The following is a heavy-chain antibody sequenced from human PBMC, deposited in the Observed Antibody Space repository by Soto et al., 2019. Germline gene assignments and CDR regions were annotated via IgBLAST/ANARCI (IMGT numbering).Heavy chain of an antibody. CDR3: ATTLKSARTTDPNCFDV. Sequence: SETLSLTCTVSGDSISSYYWSWIRQPPGKGLEWIGYVYYSGRNDYSPSLESRVAMSVDMSKNQLSLNLSSVTAADTAAYYCATTLKSARTTDPNCFDVWGQGTLVTVSS. CDR1: GDSISSYY. V-gene: IGHV4-59*01. CDR2: VYYSGRN. J-gene: IGHJ5*02.